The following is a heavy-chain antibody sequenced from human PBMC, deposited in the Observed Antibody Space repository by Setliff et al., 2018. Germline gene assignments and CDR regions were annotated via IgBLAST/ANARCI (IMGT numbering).Heavy chain of an antibody. J-gene: IGHJ4*02. D-gene: IGHD6-25*01. V-gene: IGHV1-46*01. CDR3: ARAGLAAAGRKGVFDH. CDR2: VNPGGLTS. Sequence: GASVKVSCKAAGYTLSRHYMHWVRQAPGQGLEWMGIVNPGGLTSSSTQKFEGRVTMTRDTSTSTVYMELNSLTSDDTAVYYCARAGLAAAGRKGVFDHWGQGALVTVSS. CDR1: GYTLSRHY.